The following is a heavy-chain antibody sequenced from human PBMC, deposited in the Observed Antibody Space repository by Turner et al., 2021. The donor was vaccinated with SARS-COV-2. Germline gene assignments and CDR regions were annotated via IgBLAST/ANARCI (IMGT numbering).Heavy chain of an antibody. CDR3: ARWHYFDSSGYYTQAFDI. D-gene: IGHD3-22*01. V-gene: IGHV3-21*02. CDR2: ISSSSSYI. Sequence: EVQLVESGGGLVKPGGSLRRPWAAYGFTFRSYSMNWVRQAPGKVLEWVSSISSSSSYIYYADSVKGRFTITRDNAKNSLYLQMTSLRAEDTAVYYCARWHYFDSSGYYTQAFDIWGQGTMVTVSS. J-gene: IGHJ3*02. CDR1: GFTFRSYS.